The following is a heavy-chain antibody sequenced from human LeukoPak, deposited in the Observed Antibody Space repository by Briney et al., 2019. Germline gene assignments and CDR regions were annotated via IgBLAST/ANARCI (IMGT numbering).Heavy chain of an antibody. Sequence: GGSLRLSCAASGFTFSSYAMSWVRQAPGKGLEWVSAISGSGGNTYYADSVKGRFTISRANSKNTLYLQVNSLRAEDTAVYYCAKDLGVVVPAAVQGWFDPWGQGTLVTVSS. CDR3: AKDLGVVVPAAVQGWFDP. D-gene: IGHD2-2*02. V-gene: IGHV3-23*01. J-gene: IGHJ5*02. CDR1: GFTFSSYA. CDR2: ISGSGGNT.